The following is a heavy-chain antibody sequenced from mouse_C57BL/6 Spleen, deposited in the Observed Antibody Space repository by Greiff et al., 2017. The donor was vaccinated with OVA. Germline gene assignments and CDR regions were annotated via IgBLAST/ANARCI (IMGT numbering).Heavy chain of an antibody. J-gene: IGHJ1*03. Sequence: QVQLQQSGAELVKPGASVKISFKASGYAFSSYWMNWVKQRAGKGLVGVGQIYPGDGDTNYNGKFKGKGTLTADKSSSTAYMQLSSLTSEDSAVYFCAREDYGSSPDVWGTGTTVTVSS. V-gene: IGHV1-80*01. CDR2: IYPGDGDT. CDR3: AREDYGSSPDV. D-gene: IGHD1-1*01. CDR1: GYAFSSYW.